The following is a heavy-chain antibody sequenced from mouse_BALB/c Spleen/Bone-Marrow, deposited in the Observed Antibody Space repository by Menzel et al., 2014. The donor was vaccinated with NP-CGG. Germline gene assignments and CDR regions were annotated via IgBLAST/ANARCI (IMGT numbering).Heavy chain of an antibody. CDR2: IRNKAYGYTT. J-gene: IGHJ4*01. CDR1: GFTFXDYY. Sequence: EVKVVESGGGLVQPGGSLRLSCTTSGFTFXDYYMSWVRQPPGKALEWLAFIRNKAYGYTTEYSASVRGRFTTSRDNSQSILYLQMNTLRAEDSATYYCARFPMDYWGQGTSVTVSS. V-gene: IGHV7-3*02. CDR3: ARFPMDY.